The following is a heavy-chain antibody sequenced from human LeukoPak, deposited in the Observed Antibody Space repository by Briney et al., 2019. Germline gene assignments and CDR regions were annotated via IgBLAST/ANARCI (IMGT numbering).Heavy chain of an antibody. CDR3: ARGSRGDGYNFGY. V-gene: IGHV4-38-2*02. Sequence: SETLSLTCTVSGYSISSGYYWGWIRQPPGKGLEWIGSIYHSGSTYYNPSLKSRVTISVDTSKNQFSLKLSSVTAADTAVYYCARGSRGDGYNFGYWGQGTLVTVSS. J-gene: IGHJ4*02. D-gene: IGHD5-24*01. CDR2: IYHSGST. CDR1: GYSISSGYY.